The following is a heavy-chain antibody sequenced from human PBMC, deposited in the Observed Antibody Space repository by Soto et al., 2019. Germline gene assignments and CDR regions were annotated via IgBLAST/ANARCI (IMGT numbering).Heavy chain of an antibody. CDR3: ANPQTTVTTWGTPHY. D-gene: IGHD4-17*01. J-gene: IGHJ4*02. CDR1: GFTFSSYG. CDR2: ISYDGSNK. Sequence: QVQLVESGGGVVQPGRSLRLSCAASGFTFSSYGMHWVRQAPGKGLEWVAVISYDGSNKYYADSVKGRFTISRDNSKNTLYLQRNSLRAEDTAVYYCANPQTTVTTWGTPHYWGQGTLVTVSS. V-gene: IGHV3-30*18.